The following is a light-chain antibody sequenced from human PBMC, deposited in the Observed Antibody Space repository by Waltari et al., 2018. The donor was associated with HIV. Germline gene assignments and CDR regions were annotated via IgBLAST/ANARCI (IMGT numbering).Light chain of an antibody. CDR3: LLSFGGGHVA. CDR2: ATS. CDR1: IDIVTSSHP. Sequence: QAVVTQEPSLTVSPGETVTLTCGSPIDIVTSSHPPLWFQKKPGQAPRTLISATSHMNSWTPARFSGALFGGKAALTLSGAQPEDEAEYYCLLSFGGGHVAFGGGTKLTVL. V-gene: IGLV7-46*01. J-gene: IGLJ2*01.